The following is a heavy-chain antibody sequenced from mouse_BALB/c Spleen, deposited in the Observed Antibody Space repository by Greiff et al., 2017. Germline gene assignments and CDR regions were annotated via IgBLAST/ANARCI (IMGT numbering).Heavy chain of an antibody. CDR3: TRSNGNYPWFAY. J-gene: IGHJ3*01. CDR2: IYPGSGST. CDR1: GYTFTSYW. V-gene: IGHV1S22*01. Sequence: LKQPGSELVRPGASVKLSCKASGYTFTSYWMHWVKQRPGQGLEWIGNIYPGSGSTNYDEKFKSKATLTVDTSSSTAYMQLSSLTSEDSAVYYCTRSNGNYPWFAYWGQGTLVTVSA. D-gene: IGHD2-1*01.